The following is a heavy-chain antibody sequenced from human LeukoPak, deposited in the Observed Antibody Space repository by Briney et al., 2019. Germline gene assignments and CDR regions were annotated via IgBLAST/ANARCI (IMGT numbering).Heavy chain of an antibody. CDR3: ARQRYSSSSGSDAFDI. V-gene: IGHV6-1*01. CDR1: GDSVSSNSAA. D-gene: IGHD6-6*01. Sequence: SQTLSLTCAISGDSVSSNSAAWNWIRQSPSRGLEWLGRTYYRSKWYNDYAVSVKSRITINAATSKNQSSLQLNSVTPEDTAVYYCARQRYSSSSGSDAFDIWGQGTMVTVSS. CDR2: TYYRSKWYN. J-gene: IGHJ3*02.